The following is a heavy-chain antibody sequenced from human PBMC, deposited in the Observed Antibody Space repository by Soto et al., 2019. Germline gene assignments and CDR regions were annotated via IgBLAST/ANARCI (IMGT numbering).Heavy chain of an antibody. Sequence: SEILPHPWGVVGGSFIGHYCGRILQPTRKGLEWIGEINHSGSTNYNPSLKSRVTISVDTSKNQFSLKLSSVTAADTAVYYCASPPPYCSSTSCYGGGWFDPWGQGTLVTVSS. D-gene: IGHD2-2*01. J-gene: IGHJ5*02. CDR3: ASPPPYCSSTSCYGGGWFDP. V-gene: IGHV4-34*01. CDR2: INHSGST. CDR1: GGSFIGHY.